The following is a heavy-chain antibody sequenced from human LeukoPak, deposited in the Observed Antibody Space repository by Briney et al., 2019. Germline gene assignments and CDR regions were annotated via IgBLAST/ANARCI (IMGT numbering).Heavy chain of an antibody. D-gene: IGHD3-9*01. CDR2: IHYSGST. CDR1: GGSISSYY. V-gene: IGHV4-59*01. CDR3: AGDYYDILTGYYPHFDY. J-gene: IGHJ4*02. Sequence: SETLSLTCTVSGGSISSYYWSWIRQPPGKGLEWIGYIHYSGSTNYNPSLKSRVTISVDTSKNQFSLKLSSVTAADTAVYYCAGDYYDILTGYYPHFDYWGQGTLVTVSS.